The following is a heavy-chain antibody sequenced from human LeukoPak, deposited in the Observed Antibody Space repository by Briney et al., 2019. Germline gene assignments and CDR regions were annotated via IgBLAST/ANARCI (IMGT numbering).Heavy chain of an antibody. D-gene: IGHD3-22*01. CDR3: AKDIESGHYDSSGTTDY. V-gene: IGHV3-30*18. CDR2: ISYDGSNK. CDR1: GFTFSSYG. Sequence: GGSLRLSCAASGFTFSSYGMHWVRQAPGKGLEWVAVISYDGSNKYYADSVKGRFTISRDNSKNTLYLQMNSLRAEDTAVYYCAKDIESGHYDSSGTTDYWGQGTLVTVSS. J-gene: IGHJ4*02.